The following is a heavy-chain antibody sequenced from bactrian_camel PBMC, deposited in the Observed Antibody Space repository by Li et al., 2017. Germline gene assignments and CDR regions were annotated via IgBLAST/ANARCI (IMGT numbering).Heavy chain of an antibody. CDR2: IASAGST. CDR3: AASANYKCFTTTETLAAEDYTY. D-gene: IGHD2*01. Sequence: HVQLVESGGGSVQAGGPLRLSCAPTGYTQLQFIDCMGWFRQAPGKEREEVALIASAGSTSYADSVKGRFTISKDNAKNTLYLQMYNLKPEDTAMYYCAASANYKCFTTTETLAAEDYTYWGQGTQGT. CDR1: GYTQLQFIDC. J-gene: IGHJ4*01. V-gene: IGHV3S53*01.